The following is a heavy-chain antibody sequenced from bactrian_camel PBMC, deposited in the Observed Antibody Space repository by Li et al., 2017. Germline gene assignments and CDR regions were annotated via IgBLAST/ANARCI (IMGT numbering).Heavy chain of an antibody. CDR1: RYTAAHYC. CDR3: AADGPGSMGWECPRLRADFGN. J-gene: IGHJ6*01. V-gene: IGHV3S63*01. D-gene: IGHD5*01. Sequence: HVQLVESGGDSVQAGGSLRLSCDLSRYTAAHYCLGWFRQVAGKEREGVASIYSGGRRIVYADSVKGRFTISQDNAKDTLYLQMDSLKPEDTAMYYCAADGPGSMGWECPRLRADFGNWGQGTQVTVS. CDR2: IYSGGRRI.